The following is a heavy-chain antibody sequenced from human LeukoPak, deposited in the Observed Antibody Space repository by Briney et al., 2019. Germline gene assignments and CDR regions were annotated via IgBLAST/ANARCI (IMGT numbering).Heavy chain of an antibody. V-gene: IGHV3-7*03. CDR1: GFTFRSYW. CDR3: ARDRPMVRGSASYYYGMDV. Sequence: GGSLRLSCAVSGFTFRSYWMSWVRQAPGKGLEWVANIKQDGNEKYYVDSVKGRFTISRDNAKNSLYLQMNSLRAEDTAVYYCARDRPMVRGSASYYYGMDVWGQGTTVTVSS. J-gene: IGHJ6*02. D-gene: IGHD3-10*01. CDR2: IKQDGNEK.